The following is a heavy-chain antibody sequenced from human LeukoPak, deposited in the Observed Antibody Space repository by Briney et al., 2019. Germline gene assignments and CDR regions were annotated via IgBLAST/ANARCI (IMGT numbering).Heavy chain of an antibody. J-gene: IGHJ4*02. CDR1: GFTFSSYG. CDR3: AKLPRIAAAALVVDY. Sequence: GGSLRLSCAASGFTFSSYGMHWVRQAPGKGLEWVAFIRYDGSNKYYADSVKGRFTISRDNSKNTLYLQMNSLRAEDTAVYYCAKLPRIAAAALVVDYWGQSTLVTVSS. V-gene: IGHV3-30*02. D-gene: IGHD6-13*01. CDR2: IRYDGSNK.